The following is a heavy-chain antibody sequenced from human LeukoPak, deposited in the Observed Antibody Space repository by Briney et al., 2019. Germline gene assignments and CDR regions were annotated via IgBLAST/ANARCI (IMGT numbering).Heavy chain of an antibody. J-gene: IGHJ4*02. Sequence: ASVKVSCKASGYTLTGYYMHWGRQAPGQGLEWMGWINPNSGGTNYAQKFQGRVTMTRDTSISTAYMELSRLRSDDTAVYYCARDMDSSDSLYDYWGQGTLVTVSS. D-gene: IGHD3-22*01. V-gene: IGHV1-2*02. CDR2: INPNSGGT. CDR1: GYTLTGYY. CDR3: ARDMDSSDSLYDY.